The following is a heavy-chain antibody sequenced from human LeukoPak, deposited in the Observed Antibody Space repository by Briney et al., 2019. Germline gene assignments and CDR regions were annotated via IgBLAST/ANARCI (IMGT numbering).Heavy chain of an antibody. Sequence: GGSLRLSCATSGFTFTTFWMHWVRQAPGKGLVWVSRINHDGSSTNYADSVKGRFTISRDNAKNTVYLQMNSLRAEDTAVYYCAKSHHVTAIDYWGQGTLVTVSS. D-gene: IGHD2-21*02. V-gene: IGHV3-74*01. J-gene: IGHJ4*02. CDR2: INHDGSST. CDR3: AKSHHVTAIDY. CDR1: GFTFTTFW.